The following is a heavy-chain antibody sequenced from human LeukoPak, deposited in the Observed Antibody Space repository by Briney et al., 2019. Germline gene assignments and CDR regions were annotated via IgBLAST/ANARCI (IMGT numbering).Heavy chain of an antibody. V-gene: IGHV4-59*01. D-gene: IGHD1-26*01. Sequence: SETLSLTCTVSGGSISNYYWSWIRQPPGKGLEWIGHISDSGNTNCNSSLRSRLTISVDTSNNQFSLRLSSVTAADTAMYYCARDSYTGSHFEDTFDIWGQGTMVTVSS. J-gene: IGHJ3*02. CDR1: GGSISNYY. CDR2: ISDSGNT. CDR3: ARDSYTGSHFEDTFDI.